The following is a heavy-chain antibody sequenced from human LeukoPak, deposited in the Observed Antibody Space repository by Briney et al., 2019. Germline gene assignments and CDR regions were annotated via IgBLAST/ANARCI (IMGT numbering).Heavy chain of an antibody. CDR3: ARGFFDFWRGSFDY. V-gene: IGHV4-34*01. Sequence: PSETLSLTCAVYGESFSGYYWSWIRQPPGKGLEWIGEINHSGSTNYNPSLKSRVTISVDTSKIQFSLKLASVTAADTAVYYCARGFFDFWRGSFDYWGQGALVSVSS. D-gene: IGHD3-3*01. J-gene: IGHJ4*02. CDR1: GESFSGYY. CDR2: INHSGST.